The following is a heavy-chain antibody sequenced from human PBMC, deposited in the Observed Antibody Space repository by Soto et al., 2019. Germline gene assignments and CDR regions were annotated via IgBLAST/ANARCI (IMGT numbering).Heavy chain of an antibody. V-gene: IGHV1-69*13. CDR2: IIPIFGTA. D-gene: IGHD3-3*01. J-gene: IGHJ3*02. CDR1: GGTFSSYA. CDR3: ARDDEGGDFWSGYPGLQAFDI. Sequence: GASVKVSCKASGGTFSSYAISWVRQAPGQGLEWMGGIIPIFGTANYAQKFQGRVTITADESTSTAYMELSSLRSEDTAVYYCARDDEGGDFWSGYPGLQAFDIWGQGTMVTVSS.